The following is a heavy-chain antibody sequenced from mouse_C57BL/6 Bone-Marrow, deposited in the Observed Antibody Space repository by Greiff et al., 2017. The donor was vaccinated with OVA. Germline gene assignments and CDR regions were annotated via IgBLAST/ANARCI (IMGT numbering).Heavy chain of an antibody. CDR3: TTWGVVELFDY. CDR1: GFNIKDDY. J-gene: IGHJ2*01. Sequence: EVQLQQSGAELVRPGASVKLSCTASGFNIKDDYMHWVKQRPEQGLEWIGWIDPENGDTEYASKFQGKATITADTSSNTAYLQLSSLTSEDTAVYYCTTWGVVELFDYWGQGTTLTVSS. V-gene: IGHV14-4*01. D-gene: IGHD1-1*01. CDR2: IDPENGDT.